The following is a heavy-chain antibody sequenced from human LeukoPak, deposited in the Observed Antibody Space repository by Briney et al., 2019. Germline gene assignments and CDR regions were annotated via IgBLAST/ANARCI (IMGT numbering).Heavy chain of an antibody. J-gene: IGHJ4*02. CDR2: ISAYNGNT. D-gene: IGHD6-13*01. V-gene: IGHV1-18*01. CDR3: ANWPELRSSSSWFYY. Sequence: ASVKVSCKASGYTFTSYGISWVRQAPGQGLEWMGWISAYNGNTNYAQKLQGRVTMTTDTSTSTAYMELSSLRSEDTAVYYCANWPELRSSSSWFYYWGQGTLVTVSS. CDR1: GYTFTSYG.